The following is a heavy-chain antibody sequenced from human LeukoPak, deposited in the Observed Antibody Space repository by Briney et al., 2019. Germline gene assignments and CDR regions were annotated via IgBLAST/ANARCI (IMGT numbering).Heavy chain of an antibody. D-gene: IGHD6-13*01. CDR2: ISAYNGNT. CDR1: GYTFTSYG. CDR3: ARTYSSSWYDVGDY. Sequence: GASVTVSFKASGYTFTSYGISWVRQAPGQGLEWMGWISAYNGNTNYAQKLQGRVTMTTDTSTSTAYMELRSLRSDDTAVYYCARTYSSSWYDVGDYWGQGTLVTVSS. V-gene: IGHV1-18*01. J-gene: IGHJ4*02.